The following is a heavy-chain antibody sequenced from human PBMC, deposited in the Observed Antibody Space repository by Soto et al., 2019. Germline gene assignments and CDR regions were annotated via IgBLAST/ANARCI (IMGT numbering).Heavy chain of an antibody. CDR1: GFTFSSYG. Sequence: QVQLVESGGGVVQPGRSLRLSCAASGFTFSSYGMHWVRQAPGKGLEWVAVISYDGSNKYYADSVKGRFTISRDNSKNTLYLQMNSLRAEDTAVYYCAKDRASFVPSGMDVWGQGTTVTVSS. V-gene: IGHV3-30*18. J-gene: IGHJ6*02. CDR3: AKDRASFVPSGMDV. CDR2: ISYDGSNK. D-gene: IGHD2-2*01.